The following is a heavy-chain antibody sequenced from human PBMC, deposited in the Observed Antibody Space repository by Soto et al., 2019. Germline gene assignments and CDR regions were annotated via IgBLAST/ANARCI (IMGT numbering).Heavy chain of an antibody. D-gene: IGHD6-13*01. CDR1: GFSFSSYA. Sequence: GGSLRLSCAASGFSFSSYAMHWVRQAPGKGLEWVAVISYDGINKYYADSVKGRFTISRDNSKNTLYLQMNSLRAEDTAVYYCASNKYSSSWPGSWGQGTLVTVSS. V-gene: IGHV3-30-3*02. CDR2: ISYDGINK. CDR3: ASNKYSSSWPGS. J-gene: IGHJ5*02.